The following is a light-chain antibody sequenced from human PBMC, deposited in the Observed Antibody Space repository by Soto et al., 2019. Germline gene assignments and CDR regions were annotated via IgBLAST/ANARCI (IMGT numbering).Light chain of an antibody. J-gene: IGKJ4*01. CDR2: DAS. V-gene: IGKV3-11*01. CDR1: QSVSSY. CDR3: QHRSNWPLT. Sequence: EIVLTQSPATLFLSPGERATLSCRASQSVSSYLAWYQQKPGQAPRLLIYDASNRATGIPVRFSGTGSGTDFTLTISSLEPEDFAVYYCQHRSNWPLTFGGGTKVDIK.